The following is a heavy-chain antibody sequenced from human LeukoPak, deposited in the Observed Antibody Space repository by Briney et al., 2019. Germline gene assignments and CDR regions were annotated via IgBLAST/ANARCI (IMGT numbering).Heavy chain of an antibody. V-gene: IGHV3-30*02. D-gene: IGHD5-24*01. Sequence: GGSLRLSCAASGFIFSNYGMHWVRQAPGKGLEWVAFVRYDGSNQYYADSVKGRFTISRDNSKNTLHLQMNSLRAEDTAVYYCATDSGVGMATTFSILDIWGQGTMVTVSS. J-gene: IGHJ3*02. CDR1: GFIFSNYG. CDR2: VRYDGSNQ. CDR3: ATDSGVGMATTFSILDI.